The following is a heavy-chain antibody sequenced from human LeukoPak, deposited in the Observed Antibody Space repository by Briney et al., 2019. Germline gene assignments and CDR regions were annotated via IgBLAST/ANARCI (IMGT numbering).Heavy chain of an antibody. Sequence: SETLSLTCTVSGGSISSYYWSWIRQPPGKGLEWIGYIYYSGSTNYHPALKSRVTISLDTSKNQFSLKLSSVTAADTAVYYCARATTVTTWSAAELRLDYWGQGTLVTVSS. J-gene: IGHJ4*02. CDR2: IYYSGST. D-gene: IGHD4-17*01. CDR3: ARATTVTTWSAAELRLDY. V-gene: IGHV4-59*01. CDR1: GGSISSYY.